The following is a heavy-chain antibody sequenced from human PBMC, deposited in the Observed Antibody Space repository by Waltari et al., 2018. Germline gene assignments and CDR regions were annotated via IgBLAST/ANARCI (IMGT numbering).Heavy chain of an antibody. V-gene: IGHV1-69*04. CDR2: FFPIFGKA. D-gene: IGHD6-6*01. CDR3: ARDRSSIAARSFDY. CDR1: GGTFSSYA. J-gene: IGHJ4*02. Sequence: QVQLVQSGAEVKKPGSSVKVSCKASGGTFSSYAISWVRPAPGQGLEWMGRFFPIFGKANYAQKFQGRVTITADKSTSTAYMELSSLRSEDMAVYYCARDRSSIAARSFDYWGQGTLVTVSS.